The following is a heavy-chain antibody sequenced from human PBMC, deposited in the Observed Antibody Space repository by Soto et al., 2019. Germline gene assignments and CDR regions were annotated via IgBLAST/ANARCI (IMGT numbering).Heavy chain of an antibody. CDR1: GGSINSGAYY. V-gene: IGHV4-31*03. J-gene: IGHJ4*02. D-gene: IGHD5-18*01. CDR2: IFTSGST. CDR3: ARVGSRGYSYGYADY. Sequence: SETLSLTFTVSGGSINSGAYYWSWIRQHPGKGLEWIGYIFTSGSTYYNPSLKSRVTMSVDASKNHFSLKLRSVTAADTAVYYCARVGSRGYSYGYADYWGQGTLVTVSS.